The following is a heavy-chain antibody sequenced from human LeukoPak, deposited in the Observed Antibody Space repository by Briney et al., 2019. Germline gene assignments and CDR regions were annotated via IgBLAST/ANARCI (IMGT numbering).Heavy chain of an antibody. D-gene: IGHD3-10*01. V-gene: IGHV4-34*01. J-gene: IGHJ4*02. Sequence: SETLSLTCAVYGGSFSGYYWSWIRQPPGKGLEWIGEINHSGSTNSNPSLKSRVTISVDTSKNQSSLKLSSVTEADTAVYYCARGRRTVRGVLDYWGQGTLVTVSS. CDR2: INHSGST. CDR3: ARGRRTVRGVLDY. CDR1: GGSFSGYY.